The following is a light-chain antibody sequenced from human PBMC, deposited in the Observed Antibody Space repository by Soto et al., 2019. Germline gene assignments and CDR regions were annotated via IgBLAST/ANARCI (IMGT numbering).Light chain of an antibody. CDR3: LQDYSWPWT. J-gene: IGKJ1*01. CDR2: GAF. V-gene: IGKV1-6*01. Sequence: AIQMTQSPSSLSASVGDRLTITCRASQDVRNYVGWYQQKPGKAPKFLIYGAFSLETGIPSRFSGSGYGTECTLSINSLLPEDFATYFCLQDYSWPWTFGQGTKVEV. CDR1: QDVRNY.